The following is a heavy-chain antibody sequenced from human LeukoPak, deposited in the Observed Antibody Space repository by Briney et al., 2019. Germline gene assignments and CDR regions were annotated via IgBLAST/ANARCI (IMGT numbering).Heavy chain of an antibody. CDR1: GDSVSSNSAA. V-gene: IGHV6-1*01. CDR3: ARSSSYSSGWTKIFDY. D-gene: IGHD6-19*01. J-gene: IGHJ4*02. CDR2: TYYRSKWYN. Sequence: SQTLSLTCAISGDSVSSNSAAWNWIRQSPSRGLEWLGRTYYRSKWYNDYAVSVKSRVTINPDTSKNQFSLQLNSVTPEDTAVCYCARSSSYSSGWTKIFDYWGQGTLVTVSS.